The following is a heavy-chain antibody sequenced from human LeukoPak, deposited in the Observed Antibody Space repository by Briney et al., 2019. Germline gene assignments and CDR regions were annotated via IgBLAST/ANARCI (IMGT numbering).Heavy chain of an antibody. D-gene: IGHD3-3*01. CDR1: GFSFSDYY. Sequence: SGGSLRLSCAVSGFSFSDYYMYWIRQAPGKGLEWLSYISSSGSTIYYADSVNGRFTISRDNAKKSLYLQINSLRAEDTAVYYCARSAWSGYFYYYMDVWGKGTTVTVSS. CDR3: ARSAWSGYFYYYMDV. J-gene: IGHJ6*03. CDR2: ISSSGSTI. V-gene: IGHV3-11*04.